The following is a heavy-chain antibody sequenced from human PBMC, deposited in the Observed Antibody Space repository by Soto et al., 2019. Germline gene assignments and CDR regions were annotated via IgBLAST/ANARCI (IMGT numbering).Heavy chain of an antibody. CDR2: ISSGSGTI. V-gene: IGHV3-48*02. Sequence: GSLRLSCVASGFTSSTYSMNWVRQAPGKGLEWVSYISSGSGTIYYADSVKGRFTISRDNAKNSMFLQMNSLRDEDTAVYYCARARGSGTLYGMDVWGQGTTVTVSS. CDR1: GFTSSTYS. CDR3: ARARGSGTLYGMDV. D-gene: IGHD3-10*01. J-gene: IGHJ6*02.